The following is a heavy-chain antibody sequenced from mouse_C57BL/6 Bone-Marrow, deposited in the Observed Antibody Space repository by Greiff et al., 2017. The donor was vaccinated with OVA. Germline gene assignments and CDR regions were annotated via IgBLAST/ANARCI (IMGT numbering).Heavy chain of an antibody. CDR2: ISSGSSTI. D-gene: IGHD3-2*02. V-gene: IGHV5-17*01. CDR3: AKGSPVYVDY. J-gene: IGHJ2*01. CDR1: GFTFSDYG. Sequence: EVMLVESGGGLVKPGGSLKLSCAASGFTFSDYGMHWVRQAPEKGLEWVAYISSGSSTIYYADTVKGRFTISRDNAKNTLFLQMTSLRSEDTAMYYCAKGSPVYVDYWGQGTTLTVSS.